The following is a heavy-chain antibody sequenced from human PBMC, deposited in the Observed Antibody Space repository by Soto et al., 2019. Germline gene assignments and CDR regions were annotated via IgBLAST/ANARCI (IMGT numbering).Heavy chain of an antibody. Sequence: QVQLVQSGAEVKKPGSSVKVSCKTSGGTFSSYSLSWVRQATGQGLEWMGRIIPFGDIANYAQKFQGRVTMTADKSTSTAYMELSSLTSADTAVYYCAREGQGTKFDYWGQGTLVSVSS. D-gene: IGHD1-1*01. CDR2: IIPFGDIA. J-gene: IGHJ4*02. CDR1: GGTFSSYS. CDR3: AREGQGTKFDY. V-gene: IGHV1-69*08.